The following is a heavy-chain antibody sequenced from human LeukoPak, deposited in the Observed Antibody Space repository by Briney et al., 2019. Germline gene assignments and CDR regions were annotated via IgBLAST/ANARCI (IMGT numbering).Heavy chain of an antibody. CDR3: ARDEVYCDRDFDY. Sequence: ASVKVSCKASGYTFTSYDINWVRQATGQGLEWMGWMNPNSGNTGYAQKFQGRVTMTTDTSTSTAYMELRSLRSDDTAVYYCARDEVYCDRDFDYWGQGTLVTVSS. CDR1: GYTFTSYD. CDR2: MNPNSGNT. J-gene: IGHJ4*02. D-gene: IGHD4-17*01. V-gene: IGHV1-8*01.